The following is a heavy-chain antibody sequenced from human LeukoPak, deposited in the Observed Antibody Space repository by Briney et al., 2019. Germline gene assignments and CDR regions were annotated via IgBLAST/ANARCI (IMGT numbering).Heavy chain of an antibody. V-gene: IGHV4-59*12. D-gene: IGHD1-14*01. Sequence: SETLSLTCTVSGGSITSSFYWSWIRQSPGKGLEWIGYIYNSGGTKYNPSLKSRLTISVDTSKNQFSLKLSSVTAADTAVYYCARLTTTRPYNWFDPWGQGTLVTVSS. J-gene: IGHJ5*02. CDR3: ARLTTTRPYNWFDP. CDR2: IYNSGGT. CDR1: GGSITSSFY.